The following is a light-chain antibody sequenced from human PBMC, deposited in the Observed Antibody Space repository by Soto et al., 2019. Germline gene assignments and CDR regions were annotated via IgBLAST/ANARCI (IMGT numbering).Light chain of an antibody. CDR2: KAT. V-gene: IGKV1-5*03. CDR1: QRIDTW. CDR3: QQYETFSPWT. J-gene: IGKJ1*01. Sequence: DIQMTQSPSTLSASIGDRVTITCRASQRIDTWLAWYQQKPGTAPKLLIYKATILQSDDPSRFSGSGSGTEFTLAISSLQPDDFATYYCQQYETFSPWTFGQGTKV.